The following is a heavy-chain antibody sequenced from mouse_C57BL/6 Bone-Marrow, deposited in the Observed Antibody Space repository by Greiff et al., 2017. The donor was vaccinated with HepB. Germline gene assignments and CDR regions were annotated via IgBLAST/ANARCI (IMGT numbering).Heavy chain of an antibody. J-gene: IGHJ4*01. CDR2: IYPGDGDT. Sequence: VKLQESGPELVKPGASVKISCKASGYAFSSSWMNWVKQRPGKGLEWIGRIYPGDGDTNYNGKFKGKATLTADKSSSTAYMQLSSLTSEDSAVYFCARYSPYGSSYDAMDYWGQGTSVTVSS. D-gene: IGHD1-1*01. CDR1: GYAFSSSW. V-gene: IGHV1-82*01. CDR3: ARYSPYGSSYDAMDY.